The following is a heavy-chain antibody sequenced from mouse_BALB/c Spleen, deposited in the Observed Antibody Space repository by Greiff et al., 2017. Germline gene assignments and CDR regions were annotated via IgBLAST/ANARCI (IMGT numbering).Heavy chain of an antibody. CDR1: GFTFSSFG. CDR3: ERDYRRNSWFAY. J-gene: IGHJ3*01. Sequence: DVQLVESGGGLVQPGGSRKLSCAASGFTFSSFGMHWVRQAPETGLEWVAYISSGSSTIDYADTVKGRFTISRDNPKNTLFLQMTSLRSEASAMYDCERDYRRNSWFAYWGQGTRVTVSA. CDR2: ISSGSSTI. D-gene: IGHD2-1*01. V-gene: IGHV5-17*02.